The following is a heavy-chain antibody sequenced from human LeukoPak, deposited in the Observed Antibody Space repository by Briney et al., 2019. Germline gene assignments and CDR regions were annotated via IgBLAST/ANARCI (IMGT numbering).Heavy chain of an antibody. V-gene: IGHV3-53*01. Sequence: GGSLRLSCAASGFTVSSNYMSWVRQAPGKGPEWVSVIYSGGSTYYADSVKGRFTTSRDNSKNTLYLQMNSLRAEDTAVYYCAKLIYYGDYHADIWGQGTMVTVSS. CDR3: AKLIYYGDYHADI. CDR1: GFTVSSNY. CDR2: IYSGGST. D-gene: IGHD4-17*01. J-gene: IGHJ3*02.